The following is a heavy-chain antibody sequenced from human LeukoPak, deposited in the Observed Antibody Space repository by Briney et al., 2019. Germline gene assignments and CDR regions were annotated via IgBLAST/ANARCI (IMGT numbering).Heavy chain of an antibody. CDR1: GFTFSAYW. D-gene: IGHD1-26*01. CDR3: ARVRSGSDDWVDP. Sequence: GGSLRLSCAASGFTFSAYWMHWVRQTPGKGLVWVSRIDTVGSTTTYADSVKGRFTISRDNAKNTLHLQMSSLTAEDTGVYYCARVRSGSDDWVDPWGQGTLVTVSP. V-gene: IGHV3-74*03. J-gene: IGHJ5*02. CDR2: IDTVGSTT.